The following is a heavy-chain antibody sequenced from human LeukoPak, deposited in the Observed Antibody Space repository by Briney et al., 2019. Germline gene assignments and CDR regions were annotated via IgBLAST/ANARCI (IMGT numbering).Heavy chain of an antibody. CDR3: ARDGSTRGVGKFLDY. V-gene: IGHV3-30*12. CDR2: IHYDGSNK. CDR1: GFTFSSYG. J-gene: IGHJ4*02. D-gene: IGHD3-10*01. Sequence: GRSLRLSCAASGFTFSSYGMHWVCQAPGKGLEWVAVIHYDGSNKYYADSVKGRFTISRDNSKNTLFLQVNILRAEDTSVYYCARDGSTRGVGKFLDYWGQGTLVTVSS.